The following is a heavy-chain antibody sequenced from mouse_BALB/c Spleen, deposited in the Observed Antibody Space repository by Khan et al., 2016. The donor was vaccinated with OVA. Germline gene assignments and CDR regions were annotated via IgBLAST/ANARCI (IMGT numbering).Heavy chain of an antibody. Sequence: VQLQQSGAELVKPGASVKLSCAGSSFNSKDTYMHWMNQRPDQGLEWIGRVDPGNGDTNYGTKLPDKDTLTAHTSPNTAHLQRSSLTSEDTAVYFCETLFGNPFAYWGQGTLVSVS. J-gene: IGHJ3*01. CDR3: ETLFGNPFAY. V-gene: IGHV14-3*02. D-gene: IGHD2-1*01. CDR1: SFNSKDTY. CDR2: VDPGNGDT.